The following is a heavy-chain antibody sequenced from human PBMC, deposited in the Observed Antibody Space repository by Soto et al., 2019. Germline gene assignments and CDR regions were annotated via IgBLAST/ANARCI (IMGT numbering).Heavy chain of an antibody. J-gene: IGHJ4*02. CDR3: ARDTFGGAYDFCP. CDR1: GFTVTNLY. D-gene: IGHD3-3*01. V-gene: IGHV3-66*01. Sequence: EVQLVESGGGLVRPGGSLRLSCAASGFTVTNLYMTWVRQAPGKGLEWVSVISSGGSTYYADSVKGRFSISRDNSKNTLYLEMKSLRAGETAVYYCARDTFGGAYDFCPGGQGTLVTVSS. CDR2: ISSGGST.